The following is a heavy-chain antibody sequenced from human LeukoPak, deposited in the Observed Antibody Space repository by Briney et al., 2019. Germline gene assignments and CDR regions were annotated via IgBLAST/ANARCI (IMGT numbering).Heavy chain of an antibody. Sequence: PLETLSLTCAVYGGSFSGYYWSWIRQPPGKGLEWIGEINHSGSTNYNPSLKSRVTISVDTSKNQFSLKLSSVTAADTAVYYCARFTGNSHPTGEYWGQGTLVTVSS. D-gene: IGHD1-1*01. CDR3: ARFTGNSHPTGEY. CDR1: GGSFSGYY. J-gene: IGHJ4*02. CDR2: INHSGST. V-gene: IGHV4-34*01.